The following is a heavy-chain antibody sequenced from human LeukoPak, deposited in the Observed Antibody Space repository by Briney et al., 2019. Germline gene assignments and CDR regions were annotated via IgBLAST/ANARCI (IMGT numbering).Heavy chain of an antibody. V-gene: IGHV3-9*01. CDR3: AKDIGFEVTTLFAH. CDR1: GFTFDDYA. Sequence: GGSLRLSCAASGFTFDDYAMHWVRQAPGKGLEWVSGISWNSGSIGYADSVKGRFTISRDNAKNSLYLQMNSLRAEDTALYYCAKDIGFEVTTLFAHWGQGTLVTVSS. D-gene: IGHD4-17*01. J-gene: IGHJ4*02. CDR2: ISWNSGSI.